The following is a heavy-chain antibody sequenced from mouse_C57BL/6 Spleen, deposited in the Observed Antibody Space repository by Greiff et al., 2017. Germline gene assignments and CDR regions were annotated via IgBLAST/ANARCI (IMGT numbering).Heavy chain of an antibody. Sequence: VQLQQSGAELVRPGASVKLSCKASGYTFTDYYINWVKQRPGQGLEWIARIYPGSGNTYYNEKFKGKATLTAEKSSSTAYMQLSSLTSEDSAVYFCAREGELGPFDYWGQGTTLTVSS. CDR3: AREGELGPFDY. D-gene: IGHD4-1*01. CDR2: IYPGSGNT. V-gene: IGHV1-76*01. CDR1: GYTFTDYY. J-gene: IGHJ2*01.